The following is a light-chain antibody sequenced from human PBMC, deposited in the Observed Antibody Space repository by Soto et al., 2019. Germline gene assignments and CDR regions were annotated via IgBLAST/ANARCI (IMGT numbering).Light chain of an antibody. CDR3: QNYDSATSST. V-gene: IGKV1-27*01. CDR2: AAS. CDR1: QGISNY. J-gene: IGKJ1*01. Sequence: DIQMTQSPSSLAASVGDRVTITCLASQGISNYLAWYQQKPGKVPKLLIYAASTLQSGVPSRFSGSGSGTDFTITISSLQPEDVANYYCQNYDSATSSTFGQGTKVDIK.